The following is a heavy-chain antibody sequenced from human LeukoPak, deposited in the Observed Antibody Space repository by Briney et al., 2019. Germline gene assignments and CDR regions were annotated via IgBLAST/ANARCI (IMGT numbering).Heavy chain of an antibody. Sequence: ASVKVSCKVSGYTLTELSMHGVRQAPGKGLEWMGGFDPEDGETIYAQKFQGRVTMTEDTSTDTAYMELSSLRSEDTAVYYCATDRNDPDAFDIWGQGTMVTVSS. CDR3: ATDRNDPDAFDI. J-gene: IGHJ3*02. CDR1: GYTLTELS. V-gene: IGHV1-24*01. CDR2: FDPEDGET.